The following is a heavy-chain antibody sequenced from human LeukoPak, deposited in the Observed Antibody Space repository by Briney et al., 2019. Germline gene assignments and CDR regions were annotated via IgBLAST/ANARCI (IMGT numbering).Heavy chain of an antibody. CDR2: ISSSGGST. CDR3: ASALSGGITIDPHDAFDI. Sequence: PGGSLRLSCAASGFTFNNYAMSWVRQAPGKGLEWVSAISSSGGSTYYADSVKGRFTITRDNSKNTLYLQMDSLRAEDTAVYYCASALSGGITIDPHDAFDIWGQGTMVTVSS. CDR1: GFTFNNYA. D-gene: IGHD3-10*01. V-gene: IGHV3-23*01. J-gene: IGHJ3*02.